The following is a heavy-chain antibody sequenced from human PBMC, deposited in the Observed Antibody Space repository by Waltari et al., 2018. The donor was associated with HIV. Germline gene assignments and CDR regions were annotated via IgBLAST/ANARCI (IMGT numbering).Heavy chain of an antibody. D-gene: IGHD2-21*02. V-gene: IGHV4-39*07. Sequence: QLQLQESGPGLVKPSETLSLTCTVSGGSISSSSYYWGWIRQPPGKGLEWIGSIYYSGSTYYNPSLKSRVTISVDTSKNQFSLKLSSVTAADTAVYYCARQRGGNSWFDYWGQGTLVTVSS. J-gene: IGHJ4*02. CDR1: GGSISSSSYY. CDR3: ARQRGGNSWFDY. CDR2: IYYSGST.